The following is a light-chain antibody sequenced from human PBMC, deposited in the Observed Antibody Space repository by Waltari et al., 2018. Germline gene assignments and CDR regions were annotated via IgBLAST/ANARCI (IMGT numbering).Light chain of an antibody. J-gene: IGLJ1*01. V-gene: IGLV2-14*01. CDR1: SSDVGGYNY. Sequence: QSALPQPASVSGSPGQSTTISCTGTSSDVGGYNYLSWYQQHPGKAPKLMIYDVSKRPSGVSNRFSGSKSGNTASLTISGLQAEDEADYYCSSYTSSSTYVFGTGTKVTVL. CDR2: DVS. CDR3: SSYTSSSTYV.